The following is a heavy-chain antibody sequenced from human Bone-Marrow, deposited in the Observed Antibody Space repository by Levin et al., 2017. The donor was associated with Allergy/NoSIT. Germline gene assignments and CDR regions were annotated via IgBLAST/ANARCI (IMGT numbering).Heavy chain of an antibody. CDR2: IKQDGSEK. CDR3: AREDRITIFGVVIGSYYYGMDV. J-gene: IGHJ6*02. V-gene: IGHV3-7*01. CDR1: GFTFSSYW. Sequence: GGSLRLSCAASGFTFSSYWMSWVRQAPGKGLEWVANIKQDGSEKYYVDSVKGRFTISRDNAKNSLYLQMNSLRAEDTAVYYCAREDRITIFGVVIGSYYYGMDVWGQGTTVTVSS. D-gene: IGHD3-3*01.